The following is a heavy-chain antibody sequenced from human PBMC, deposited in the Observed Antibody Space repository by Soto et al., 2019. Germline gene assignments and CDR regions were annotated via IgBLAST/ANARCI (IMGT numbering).Heavy chain of an antibody. CDR3: AKVTKSVFGYPSYYMDV. CDR1: GFTFSSYA. J-gene: IGHJ6*03. V-gene: IGHV3-23*01. Sequence: GGSLRLSCEASGFTFSSYAMSWVRQAPGKGLEWVSSISATGGSIHSADSVRGRFTISRDNSKNTLYIQMNSLRVEDTAVYYCAKVTKSVFGYPSYYMDVWGEGNPGHSLL. CDR2: ISATGGSI. D-gene: IGHD6-25*01.